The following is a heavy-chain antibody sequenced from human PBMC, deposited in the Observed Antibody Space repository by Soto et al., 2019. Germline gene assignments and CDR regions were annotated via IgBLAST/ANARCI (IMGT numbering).Heavy chain of an antibody. CDR2: IYYSGST. Sequence: PGKGLEWIGSIYYSGSTYYNPSLKSRVTISVDTSKNQFSLKLSSVTAADTAVYYCARGYGSGPYYYYGMDVWGQGTTVTVSS. V-gene: IGHV4-39*01. J-gene: IGHJ6*02. CDR3: ARGYGSGPYYYYGMDV. D-gene: IGHD3-10*01.